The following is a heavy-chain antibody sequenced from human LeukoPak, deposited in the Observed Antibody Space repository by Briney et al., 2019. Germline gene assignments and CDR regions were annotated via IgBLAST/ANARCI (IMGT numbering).Heavy chain of an antibody. V-gene: IGHV5-51*01. J-gene: IGHJ3*02. CDR1: GYRFTNYW. D-gene: IGHD6-13*01. Sequence: GESLKISCKGSGYRFTNYWIGWVRQMPGKGLEWMGIVNPGDSDTRYSPSFQGQVTISADTSITTAYLQWSSLKASDTAMYYCARLPGDSSWWDDAFDIWGQGTMVTVSS. CDR2: VNPGDSDT. CDR3: ARLPGDSSWWDDAFDI.